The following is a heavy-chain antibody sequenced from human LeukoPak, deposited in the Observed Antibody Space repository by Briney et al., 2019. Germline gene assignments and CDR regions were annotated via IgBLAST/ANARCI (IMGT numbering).Heavy chain of an antibody. CDR1: GFTFSSYA. Sequence: GGSLRLSCAASGFTFSSYAMTWVPQAPGKGVEWVSVFGCSGGSTYYSDSVKGRLTISRDNSKNTLYLQRNSLRAEDTAVYYCAKDRGGDCYRPIDNWGHGALVTASS. CDR3: AKDRGGDCYRPIDN. J-gene: IGHJ4*03. CDR2: FGCSGGST. V-gene: IGHV3-23*01. D-gene: IGHD2-21*02.